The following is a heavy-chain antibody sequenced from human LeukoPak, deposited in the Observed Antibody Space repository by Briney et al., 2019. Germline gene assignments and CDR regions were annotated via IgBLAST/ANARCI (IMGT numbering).Heavy chain of an antibody. CDR2: IDPRSGAT. D-gene: IGHD2/OR15-2a*01. CDR3: ATDNSTLDY. V-gene: IGHV1-2*02. J-gene: IGHJ4*02. CDR1: GYTFTAYY. Sequence: ASVKVSCKASGYTFTAYYIHWVRRAPGQGLEWMGWIDPRSGATKCTQKFQGRVTMTRDTSITTVYLELNGLTFDDTAVYYCATDNSTLDYWGQGTLVTVSS.